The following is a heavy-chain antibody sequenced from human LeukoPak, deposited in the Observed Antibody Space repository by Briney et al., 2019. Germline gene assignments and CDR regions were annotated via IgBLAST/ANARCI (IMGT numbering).Heavy chain of an antibody. CDR3: ARERHYYDSSGYYYQRGTDY. Sequence: PSETLSLTCAVYGGSFSGYYWSWIRQPPGTGLEWIGEINHSGSTNYNPSLKSRVTISVDTSKNQFSLKLSSVTAADTAVYYCARERHYYDSSGYYYQRGTDYWGQGTLVTVSS. CDR2: INHSGST. V-gene: IGHV4-34*01. D-gene: IGHD3-22*01. CDR1: GGSFSGYY. J-gene: IGHJ4*02.